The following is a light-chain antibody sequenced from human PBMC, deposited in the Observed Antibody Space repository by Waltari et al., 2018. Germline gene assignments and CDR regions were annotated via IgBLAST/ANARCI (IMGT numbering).Light chain of an antibody. V-gene: IGKV3-15*01. Sequence: EIVLTQSPATLSGSPGETVTLSCTASQSVRGNLAWYQQRPGQAPRLLISGTYSRVTVIPARFSGSGSDTQFTLTISSLQSEDFAVYYCQHYNEWPPITFGPGTRVDIK. CDR3: QHYNEWPPIT. CDR1: QSVRGN. CDR2: GTY. J-gene: IGKJ3*01.